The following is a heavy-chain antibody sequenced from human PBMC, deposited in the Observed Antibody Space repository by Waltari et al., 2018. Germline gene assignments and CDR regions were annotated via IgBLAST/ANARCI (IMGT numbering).Heavy chain of an antibody. Sequence: QVQLQESGPGLVKPSQTLSLTCTVPGGSISSGSYYWSWIRQPAGKGLEWIGYIYTSGRTNDNPSLNRRVTITVDTSKNQFALRLSSVTAADTAVYYCAREDTIGSGWHRRMDYFDYWGQGTLVTVSS. CDR1: GGSISSGSYY. CDR3: AREDTIGSGWHRRMDYFDY. J-gene: IGHJ4*02. V-gene: IGHV4-61*09. D-gene: IGHD6-19*01. CDR2: IYTSGRT.